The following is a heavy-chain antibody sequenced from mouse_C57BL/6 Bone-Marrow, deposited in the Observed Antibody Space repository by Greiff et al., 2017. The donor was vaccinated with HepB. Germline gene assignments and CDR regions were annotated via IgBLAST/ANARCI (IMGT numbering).Heavy chain of an antibody. CDR1: GYTFTGYW. D-gene: IGHD2-3*01. J-gene: IGHJ2*01. CDR2: IYPRSGNT. CDR3: ARAHDGYRFP. V-gene: IGHV1-9*01. Sequence: VQLQQSGAELMKPGASVKLSCKATGYTFTGYWIEWVKQRPGHGLEWIGEIYPRSGNTYYNEKFKGKATLTADKSSSTAYMELRSLTSEDSAVYFCARAHDGYRFPWGQGTTLTVSS.